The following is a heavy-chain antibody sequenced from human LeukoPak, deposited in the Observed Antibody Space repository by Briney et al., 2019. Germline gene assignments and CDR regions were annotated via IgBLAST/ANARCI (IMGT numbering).Heavy chain of an antibody. CDR2: ISYDGSNK. J-gene: IGHJ5*02. CDR3: ARSGRGDTATPWFDP. Sequence: GGSLRLSCAASGFTFSSYAMHWVRQAPGKGLEWVAVISYDGSNKYYADSVKGRFTISRDNSKNTLYLQMNSLRAEDTAVYYCARSGRGDTATPWFDPWGQGTLVTVSS. D-gene: IGHD5-18*01. V-gene: IGHV3-30*04. CDR1: GFTFSSYA.